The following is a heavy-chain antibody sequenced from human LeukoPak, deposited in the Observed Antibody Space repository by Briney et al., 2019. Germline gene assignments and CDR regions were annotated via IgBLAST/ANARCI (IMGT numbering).Heavy chain of an antibody. J-gene: IGHJ4*02. CDR3: ARVTYDSGWYYSGDY. Sequence: GGSLRLSCAASGFTFSSYSMNWVRQAPGKGLEWVSYISFSDNTIYYADSVKGRFTISRDNAKNSLYLQLNSLRAEDTAVYYCARVTYDSGWYYSGDYWGQGTLVTVSS. V-gene: IGHV3-48*04. CDR1: GFTFSSYS. D-gene: IGHD6-19*01. CDR2: ISFSDNTI.